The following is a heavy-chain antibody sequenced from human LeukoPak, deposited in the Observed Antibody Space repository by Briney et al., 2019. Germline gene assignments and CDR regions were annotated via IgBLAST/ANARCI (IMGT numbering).Heavy chain of an antibody. CDR1: GLTFSSSW. CDR2: INPDGNKK. CDR3: ARDLAYSRLDY. D-gene: IGHD5-18*01. Sequence: GGSLRLSCAVSGLTFSSSWMDWVRQAPGKGLEWVASINPDGNKKYSADSVKGRFTISRDNAENSLYLQTNSLRVEDTAFYYCARDLAYSRLDYWGQGMLVTVSS. J-gene: IGHJ4*02. V-gene: IGHV3-7*01.